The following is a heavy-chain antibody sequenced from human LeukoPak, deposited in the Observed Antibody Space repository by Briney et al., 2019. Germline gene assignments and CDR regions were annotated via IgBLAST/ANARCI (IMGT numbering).Heavy chain of an antibody. V-gene: IGHV1-69*13. CDR3: ARVRMVRGVIQHPVTY. J-gene: IGHJ4*02. Sequence: SVTVSCKASGGTFSSYAISWVRQAPGQGLEWMGGIIPIFGTANYAQKFQGRVTITADESTSTAYMELSSLRSEDTAVYYCARVRMVRGVIQHPVTYWGQGTLVTVSS. CDR2: IIPIFGTA. D-gene: IGHD3-10*01. CDR1: GGTFSSYA.